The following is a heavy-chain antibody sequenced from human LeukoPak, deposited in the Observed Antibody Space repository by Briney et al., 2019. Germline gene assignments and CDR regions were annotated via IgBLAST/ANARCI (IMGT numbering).Heavy chain of an antibody. J-gene: IGHJ4*02. CDR2: IPYDESNK. CDR3: ARDNNADY. Sequence: GGSLRLSCAASGFIFSNYAMHWVRQAPGKGLEWVAVIPYDESNKYYADSVEGRFTISRDNSKNTLYLQMNSLRVEDTAVYYCARDNNADYWGQGTLVTVSS. CDR1: GFIFSNYA. V-gene: IGHV3-30*04. D-gene: IGHD1/OR15-1a*01.